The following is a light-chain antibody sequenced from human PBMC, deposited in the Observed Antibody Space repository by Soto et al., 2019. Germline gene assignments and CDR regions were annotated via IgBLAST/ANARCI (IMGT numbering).Light chain of an antibody. CDR2: SAS. V-gene: IGKV4-1*01. J-gene: IGKJ2*01. Sequence: DIVLTQSPDSLPVSLGERATISCKSSQSVLSRSNNKHFLTWYQQKPGQPPKKLIYSASTRESGVPDRFSGSGYGTDFTLTISSLQAEDVAVYYCQPSYGAPLTFGQGTKLAIK. CDR1: QSVLSRSNNKHF. CDR3: QPSYGAPLT.